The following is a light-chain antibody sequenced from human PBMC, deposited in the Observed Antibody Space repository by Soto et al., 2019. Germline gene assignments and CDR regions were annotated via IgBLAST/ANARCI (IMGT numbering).Light chain of an antibody. CDR3: QSYDSSTVV. Sequence: NFMLTQPHSVSESPGKTVTIACTRSLGSIASNDVQWYQQRPGSAPTTVIYENNQRPSGVPDRFSGSTDGSSNSASLTISGLQTEDEADYFCQSYDSSTVVFGGGTKLTVL. CDR1: LGSIASND. V-gene: IGLV6-57*04. CDR2: ENN. J-gene: IGLJ2*01.